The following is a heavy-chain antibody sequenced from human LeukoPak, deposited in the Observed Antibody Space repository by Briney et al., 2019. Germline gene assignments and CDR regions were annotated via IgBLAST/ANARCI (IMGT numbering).Heavy chain of an antibody. CDR3: ARDSDSRETFDY. CDR2: ISPSGSS. CDR1: GGSINSGPYY. D-gene: IGHD2-21*01. J-gene: IGHJ4*02. V-gene: IGHV4-61*02. Sequence: SETLSLTCTVSGGSINSGPYYWTWIRQPAGKGLEWIGRISPSGSSNYNPSLQSRVTMSVDTSKRQFSLSLSSVTAADTAVYHCARDSDSRETFDYWGQGTLVAVSS.